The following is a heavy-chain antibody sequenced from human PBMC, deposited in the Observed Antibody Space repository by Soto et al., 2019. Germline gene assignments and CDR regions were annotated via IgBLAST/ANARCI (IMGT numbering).Heavy chain of an antibody. J-gene: IGHJ5*02. CDR3: TRSVFP. CDR1: GGSISVYY. V-gene: IGHV4-59*08. Sequence: PSETLSLTCTVSGGSISVYYWSWIRQHPGKGLEWIGYIYYSGSTYYNPSLKSRVTISVDTSKNQFSLKLSSVTAADTAVYYCTRSVFPWGQGTLVTVSS. CDR2: IYYSGST.